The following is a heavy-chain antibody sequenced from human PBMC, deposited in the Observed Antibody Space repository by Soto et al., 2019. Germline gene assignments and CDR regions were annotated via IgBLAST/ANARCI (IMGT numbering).Heavy chain of an antibody. CDR1: GYSFAGYW. CDR3: ARQIYASYTGPNFQYQLDS. Sequence: GESLKISCKGSGYSFAGYWITWVRQKPGKGLEWMGRIDPSDSQTYYSPSFRGHVTISATKSITTVFLQWSSLRASDTAMYYCARQIYASYTGPNFQYQLDSCGQGTPVLGSS. CDR2: IDPSDSQT. J-gene: IGHJ4*02. D-gene: IGHD3-16*01. V-gene: IGHV5-10-1*01.